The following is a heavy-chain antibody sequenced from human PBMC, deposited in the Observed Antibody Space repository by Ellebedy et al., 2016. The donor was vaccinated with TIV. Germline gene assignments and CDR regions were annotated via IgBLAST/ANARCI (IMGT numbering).Heavy chain of an antibody. CDR1: GFTFSSSA. D-gene: IGHD2-21*02. Sequence: SVKVSCKASGFTFSSSAVQWVRQARGQRLEWIGWSVVGRGNTNYAQKFQGRVTITRDMSTSTAYMELSSLRSEDTAVYYCAAEGDLSDAFDVWGQGTMVTVSS. CDR2: SVVGRGNT. V-gene: IGHV1-58*01. CDR3: AAEGDLSDAFDV. J-gene: IGHJ3*01.